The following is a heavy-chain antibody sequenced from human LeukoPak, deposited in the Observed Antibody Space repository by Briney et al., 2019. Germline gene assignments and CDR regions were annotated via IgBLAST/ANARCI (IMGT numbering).Heavy chain of an antibody. CDR3: AKAALSHWLLSTLDY. CDR1: GFTFSSYA. CDR2: ISGSGGST. J-gene: IGHJ4*02. Sequence: PGGSLRLSCAASGFTFSSYAMSWVRQAPGKGLEWVSAISGSGGSTYYADSVKGRFTIARDNSKNTLYLQMNSLRAEDTAVYYCAKAALSHWLLSTLDYWGQGTLVTVSS. D-gene: IGHD3-9*01. V-gene: IGHV3-23*01.